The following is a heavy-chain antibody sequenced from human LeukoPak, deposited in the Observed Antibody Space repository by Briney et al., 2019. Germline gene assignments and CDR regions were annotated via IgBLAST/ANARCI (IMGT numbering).Heavy chain of an antibody. CDR3: ARDLMKGHNYGCDY. CDR2: IWYDGSNK. CDR1: AFTFSSYG. Sequence: PGGSLRLSCAASAFTFSSYGMHWVRQAPGTGLELMAVIWYDGSNKYYVDSVKGRFTISRDNSMNTLYMQMNSLRVEDTAMYYCARDLMKGHNYGCDYWDQGALVTVSS. V-gene: IGHV3-33*01. J-gene: IGHJ4*02. D-gene: IGHD5-18*01.